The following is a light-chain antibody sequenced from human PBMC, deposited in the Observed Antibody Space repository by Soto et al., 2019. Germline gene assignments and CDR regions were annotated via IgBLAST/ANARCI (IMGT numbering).Light chain of an antibody. CDR3: QQGSAWPLT. V-gene: IGKV3-15*01. Sequence: EVVMTQSPGTLSVSPGERATLSCRASQNIRSNLAWYQQKPGQAPRLLIFDASKRDTGIPARFSGGGSGTEFTLTISSLQSEDFAVYYCQQGSAWPLTFGGGTKVEIK. J-gene: IGKJ4*01. CDR2: DAS. CDR1: QNIRSN.